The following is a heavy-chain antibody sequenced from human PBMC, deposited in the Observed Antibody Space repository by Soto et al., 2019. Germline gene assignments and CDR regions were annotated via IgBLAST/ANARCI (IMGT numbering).Heavy chain of an antibody. CDR2: VIPILGNPMYAT. D-gene: IGHD1-1*01. V-gene: IGHV3-73*01. Sequence: KVSCKSSGDTFKTYSVSWVRQAPGQGFEWMGGVIPILGNPMYATAYAASVQGRFTISRDDSKNTAYLQMNSLKTEDTAVYYCVRASWNYYYYGMDIWGQGITVTSP. CDR3: VRASWNYYYYGMDI. J-gene: IGHJ6*02. CDR1: GDTFKTYS.